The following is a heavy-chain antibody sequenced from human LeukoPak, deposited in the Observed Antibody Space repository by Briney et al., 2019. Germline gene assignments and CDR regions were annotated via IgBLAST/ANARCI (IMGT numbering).Heavy chain of an antibody. V-gene: IGHV3-66*02. CDR1: EFSVGSNY. CDR3: AKVRAPAAIYYYYMDV. CDR2: IYSGGST. D-gene: IGHD2-2*02. J-gene: IGHJ6*03. Sequence: PGGSLRLSCAASEFSVGSNYMTWVRQAPGKGLEWVSLIYSGGSTYYADSVKGRFTISRDNSKNTLYLQMNSLRAEDTAVYYCAKVRAPAAIYYYYMDVWGKGTTVTISS.